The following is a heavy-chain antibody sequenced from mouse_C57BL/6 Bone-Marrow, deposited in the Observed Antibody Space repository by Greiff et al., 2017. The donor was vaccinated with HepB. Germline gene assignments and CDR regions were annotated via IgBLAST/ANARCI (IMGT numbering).Heavy chain of an antibody. V-gene: IGHV1-55*01. CDR2: IYPGSGST. Sequence: VQLQQPGAELVKPGASVKMSCKASGYTFTSYWITWVKQRPGQGLEWIGDIYPGSGSTNYNEKFKSKATLTVDTSSSTAYMQLSSLTSEDSAVYNCAREEYNGSRAYAIDNRGQGTSDTVSS. CDR1: GYTFTSYW. D-gene: IGHD1-1*01. CDR3: AREEYNGSRAYAIDN. J-gene: IGHJ4*01.